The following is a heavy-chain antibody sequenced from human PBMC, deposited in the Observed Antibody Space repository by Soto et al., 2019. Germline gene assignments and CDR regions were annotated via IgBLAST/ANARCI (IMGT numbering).Heavy chain of an antibody. V-gene: IGHV4-30-4*01. D-gene: IGHD6-6*01. CDR3: AREATIAARRHS. CDR1: GGSISSGDYY. Sequence: SETLSLTCTVSGGSISSGDYYWSWLRQPPGKGLEWIGYIYYSGSTYYNPSLKSRVTISVDTSKNQFSLKLSSVTAAVTAVYYCAREATIAARRHSWGQGTLVTVPQ. CDR2: IYYSGST. J-gene: IGHJ4*02.